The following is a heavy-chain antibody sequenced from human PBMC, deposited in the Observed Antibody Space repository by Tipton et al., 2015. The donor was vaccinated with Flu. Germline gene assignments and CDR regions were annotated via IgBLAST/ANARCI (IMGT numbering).Heavy chain of an antibody. CDR3: ARYDYYGSGTIGS. V-gene: IGHV4-59*01. CDR1: GGSSGSYF. J-gene: IGHJ4*02. CDR2: IHNSGST. Sequence: TLSLTCTVSGGSSGSYFWNWIRQSPGRGLEWIACIHNSGSTTYNPSLKSRVTISIDTSKHQFSLKLFSVTAADTAVYYCARYDYYGSGTIGSWGQGTLVTVSS. D-gene: IGHD3-10*01.